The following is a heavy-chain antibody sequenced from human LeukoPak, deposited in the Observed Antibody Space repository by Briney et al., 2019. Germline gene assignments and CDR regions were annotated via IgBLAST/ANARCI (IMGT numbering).Heavy chain of an antibody. CDR1: GGSISSNNW. Sequence: PSETLSLTCAVSGGSISSNNWWSWVRQPPGKGLEWIGEIYHSGSTNYNPSLKSRVIISVDTSKNQFSLKLSSVTAADTAVYYCARLGCSGGSCYSSGYYYYYYMDVWGKGTTVTISS. J-gene: IGHJ6*03. V-gene: IGHV4-4*02. CDR2: IYHSGST. CDR3: ARLGCSGGSCYSSGYYYYYYMDV. D-gene: IGHD2-15*01.